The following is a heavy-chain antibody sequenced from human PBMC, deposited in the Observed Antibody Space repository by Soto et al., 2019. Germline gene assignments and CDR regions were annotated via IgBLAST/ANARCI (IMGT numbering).Heavy chain of an antibody. CDR2: IWYDGSNK. V-gene: IGHV3-33*06. CDR3: VKEEVEAVADTPNYGMDV. J-gene: IGHJ6*02. Sequence: PGGSLRLSCAASGFTFSSYGMHWVRQAPGKGLEWVAVIWYDGSNKYYADSVKGRFTISRDNSKNTLYLQMNSLRAEDTAVYYCVKEEVEAVADTPNYGMDVWGQGTTVPVAS. D-gene: IGHD6-19*01. CDR1: GFTFSSYG.